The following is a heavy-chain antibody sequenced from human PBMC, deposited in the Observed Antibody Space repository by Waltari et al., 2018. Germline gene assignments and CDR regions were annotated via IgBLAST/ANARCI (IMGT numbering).Heavy chain of an antibody. CDR3: ARDRGRGLYLDS. CDR2: VHGSGRA. D-gene: IGHD2-15*01. Sequence: QLQLQESGPGLVKPSGPLSLTCAVSGDSMRSSYWGSWVRQPPGKGLEWIGQVHGSGRANYNPSFASRVTVSLDTPNNQFSLRVTSATAADTARYYCARDRGRGLYLDSWGPGTLVAVSP. CDR1: GDSMRSSYW. J-gene: IGHJ4*02. V-gene: IGHV4-4*02.